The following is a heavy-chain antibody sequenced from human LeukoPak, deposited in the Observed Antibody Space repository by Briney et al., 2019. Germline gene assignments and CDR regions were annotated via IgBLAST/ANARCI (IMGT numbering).Heavy chain of an antibody. J-gene: IGHJ5*02. Sequence: SETLSLTCAVYGGSFSGYYWSWIRQPPGKGLEWIGEINHSGSTNYSPSLKSRVTISVDTSKNQFSLKLSSVTAADTAVYYCASLRGSSSNWFDPWGQGTLVTVSS. CDR1: GGSFSGYY. V-gene: IGHV4-34*01. D-gene: IGHD6-6*01. CDR2: INHSGST. CDR3: ASLRGSSSNWFDP.